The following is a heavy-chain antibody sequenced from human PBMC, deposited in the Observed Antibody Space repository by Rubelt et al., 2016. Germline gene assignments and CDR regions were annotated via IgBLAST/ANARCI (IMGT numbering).Heavy chain of an antibody. J-gene: IGHJ2*01. V-gene: IGHV3-48*04. CDR2: ISSSSSTI. D-gene: IGHD5-18*01. CDR1: GFTFSSYS. CDR3: ASGGYSDYWYFDL. Sequence: EVQLLESGGGLVQPGGSLRLSCAASGFTFSSYSMNWVRQAPGKGLEWVSYISSSSSTIYYADSVKGRFTIVRDNAKNSLYLQMNSLRAEDTAVYYCASGGYSDYWYFDLWGRGTLVTVSS.